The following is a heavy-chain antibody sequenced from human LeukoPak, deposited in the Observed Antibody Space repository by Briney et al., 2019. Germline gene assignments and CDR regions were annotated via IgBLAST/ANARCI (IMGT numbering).Heavy chain of an antibody. V-gene: IGHV3-23*01. Sequence: PGGSLRLSCAASGFTFSIYAMSWVRQAPGKGLEWVSSITSISSASFYADSVKGRFTISRDNSRDTLYLQMNSLRAGDTAIYYCVKDRPNYYGSNGRYYGQNGDYWGQGTLVAVSS. CDR1: GFTFSIYA. CDR2: ITSISSAS. CDR3: VKDRPNYYGSNGRYYGQNGDY. D-gene: IGHD3-22*01. J-gene: IGHJ4*02.